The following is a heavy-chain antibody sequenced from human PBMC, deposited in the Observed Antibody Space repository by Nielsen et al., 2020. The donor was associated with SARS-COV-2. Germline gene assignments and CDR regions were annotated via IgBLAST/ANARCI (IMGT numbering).Heavy chain of an antibody. CDR1: GFTFSSYW. V-gene: IGHV3-74*01. J-gene: IGHJ6*02. CDR3: ASAASSSWKSATV. D-gene: IGHD3-22*01. CDR2: INSDGSST. Sequence: GGSLRLSCAASGFTFSSYWMHWVRQAPGKGLVWVSRINSDGSSTSYADSVKGRFTISRDNAKNTLYLQMNSLRAEDTAVYYCASAASSSWKSATVWGQGTTVTVSS.